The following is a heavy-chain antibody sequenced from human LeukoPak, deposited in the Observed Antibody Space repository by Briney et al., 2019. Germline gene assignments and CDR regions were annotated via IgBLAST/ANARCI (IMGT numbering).Heavy chain of an antibody. V-gene: IGHV4-59*01. CDR3: ARDGGYSRHYGMDV. Sequence: SKTLSLTCTVSGGSISSYYWSWIRQPPGKGLEWIGYIYYSGSTNYNPSLKSRVTISVDTSKNQFSLKPSSVTAADTAVYYCARDGGYSRHYGMDVWGQGTTVTVSS. CDR1: GGSISSYY. D-gene: IGHD5-18*01. J-gene: IGHJ6*02. CDR2: IYYSGST.